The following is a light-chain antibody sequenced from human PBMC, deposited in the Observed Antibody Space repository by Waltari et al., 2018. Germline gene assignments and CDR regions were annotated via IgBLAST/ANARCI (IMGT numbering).Light chain of an antibody. CDR1: NIGGKG. Sequence: SYVLTQPPSVSVAPGKTANITCGGNNIGGKGVHWYQQKPGQAPVLVVSSDSDRPSGIPERFAGSNSGNTATLTISSVEVGDEADYYCQVWDSSTDVLVVFGGGTKLTVL. CDR3: QVWDSSTDVLVV. V-gene: IGLV3-21*04. CDR2: SDS. J-gene: IGLJ2*01.